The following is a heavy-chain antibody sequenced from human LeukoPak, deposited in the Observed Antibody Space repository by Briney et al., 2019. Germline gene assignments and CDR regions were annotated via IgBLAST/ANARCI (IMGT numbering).Heavy chain of an antibody. J-gene: IGHJ4*02. Sequence: SETLSLTCTVSGDSISSYYWSWIRQPPGKGLEWIGYIYYIGSTNYNPSLKSRVTISVDMSKNQFTLKLSSVTAADTAVYYCVRHPPRINTVRGSRFDYWGQGTLVTVSS. CDR2: IYYIGST. D-gene: IGHD3-10*01. CDR3: VRHPPRINTVRGSRFDY. CDR1: GDSISSYY. V-gene: IGHV4-59*08.